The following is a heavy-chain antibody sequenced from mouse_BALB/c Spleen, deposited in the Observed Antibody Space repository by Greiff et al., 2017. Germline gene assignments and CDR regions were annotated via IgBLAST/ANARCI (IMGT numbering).Heavy chain of an antibody. CDR3: ARDWRCPAY. V-gene: IGHV7-3*02. Sequence: EVQLQESGGGLVQPGGSLRLSCATSGFTFTDYYMSWVRQPPGKALEWLGFIRNKANGYTTEYSASVKGRFTISRDNSQSILYLQMNTLRAEDSATYYCARDWRCPAYWGQGTLVTVSA. CDR2: IRNKANGYTT. CDR1: GFTFTDYY. J-gene: IGHJ3*01.